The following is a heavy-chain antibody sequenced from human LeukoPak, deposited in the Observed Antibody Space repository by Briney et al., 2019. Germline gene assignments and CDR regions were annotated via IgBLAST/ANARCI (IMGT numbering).Heavy chain of an antibody. J-gene: IGHJ4*02. D-gene: IGHD3-22*01. CDR2: INPNSGGT. V-gene: IGHV1-2*02. CDR3: ARARDSSGYYYSY. CDR1: GYTFIGYY. Sequence: ASVKVSCKASGYTFIGYYMHWVRQAPGQGLEWMGWINPNSGGTNYAQKFQGRVTMTRDTSISTAYMELSRLRSDDTAVYYCARARDSSGYYYSYWGQGTLVTVSS.